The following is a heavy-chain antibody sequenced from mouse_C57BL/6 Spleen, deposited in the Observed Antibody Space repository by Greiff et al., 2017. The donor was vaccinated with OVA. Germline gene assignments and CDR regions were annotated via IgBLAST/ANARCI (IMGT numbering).Heavy chain of an antibody. CDR3: ARSYGSSSFDY. D-gene: IGHD1-1*01. Sequence: EVKLVESEGGLVQPGSSMKLSCTASGFTFSDYYMAWVRQVPEKGLEWVANINYDGSSTYYLDSLKSRFIISRDNAKNILYLQMSSLKSEDTATDYCARSYGSSSFDYWGQGTTLTVSS. CDR2: INYDGSST. CDR1: GFTFSDYY. V-gene: IGHV5-16*01. J-gene: IGHJ2*01.